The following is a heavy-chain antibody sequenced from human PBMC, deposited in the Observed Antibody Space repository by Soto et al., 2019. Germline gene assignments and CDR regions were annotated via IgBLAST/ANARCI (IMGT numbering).Heavy chain of an antibody. J-gene: IGHJ6*02. CDR1: GYTFTSYG. CDR3: ARGSQWLVIPPYYYGMDV. CDR2: ISAYNGNT. D-gene: IGHD6-19*01. Sequence: GASVKVSCKASGYTFTSYGISWVRQSPGQGLEWMGWISAYNGNTNYAQKLQGRVTMTTDTSTSTAYMELRSLRSDDTAVYYCARGSQWLVIPPYYYGMDVWGQGTTVTVSS. V-gene: IGHV1-18*01.